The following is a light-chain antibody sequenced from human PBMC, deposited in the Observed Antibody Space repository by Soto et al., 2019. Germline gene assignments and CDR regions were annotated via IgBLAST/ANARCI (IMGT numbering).Light chain of an antibody. CDR1: QSVLYSSNDKNF. CDR2: WAS. Sequence: DIVMTQSPDSLAVSLGERATINCKSSQSVLYSSNDKNFLTWYQQKPGQPPKLLIYWASTRESGVPDRFSGSGSGTGFTLTISSLQAEDVAVYYCHQYYSTPWTFGQGTKVEIK. V-gene: IGKV4-1*01. CDR3: HQYYSTPWT. J-gene: IGKJ1*01.